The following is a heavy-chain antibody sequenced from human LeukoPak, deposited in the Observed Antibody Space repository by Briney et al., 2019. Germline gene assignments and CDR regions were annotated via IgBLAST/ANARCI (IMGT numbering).Heavy chain of an antibody. D-gene: IGHD3-22*01. CDR1: GYTFTSYG. CDR2: ISAYNGNT. Sequence: GASVTVSCKASGYTFTSYGFTLVRQAPGQGLEWMGWISAYNGNTNYAQKLQGRVTMTTDTSTSTAYMNLRSLRSDDTAVYYCAREVPYDTSRYYQPFDYWGQGTMVTVSS. CDR3: AREVPYDTSRYYQPFDY. V-gene: IGHV1-18*01. J-gene: IGHJ3*01.